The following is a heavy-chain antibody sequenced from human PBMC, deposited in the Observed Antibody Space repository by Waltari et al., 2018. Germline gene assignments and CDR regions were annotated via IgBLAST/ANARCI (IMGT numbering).Heavy chain of an antibody. D-gene: IGHD6-13*01. V-gene: IGHV3-11*01. CDR1: GFTFSDHY. CDR3: AREIIAAAGLDY. Sequence: QVQLVESGGGLVEPVGSLRLSCAASGFTFSDHYMSWIRQAPGKGVEWMSYMSSSGGDIFYVDSVKGRFTISSDNAKNSLYLQRNSLRAEDTAVYYCAREIIAAAGLDYWGQGTLVTVSS. CDR2: MSSSGGDI. J-gene: IGHJ4*02.